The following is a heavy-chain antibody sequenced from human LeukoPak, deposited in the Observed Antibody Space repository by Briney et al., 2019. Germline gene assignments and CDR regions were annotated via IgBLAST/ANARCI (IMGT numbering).Heavy chain of an antibody. CDR1: GFKFSSYS. J-gene: IGHJ4*02. V-gene: IGHV3-48*04. Sequence: GGSLRLSCAASGFKFSSYSMNWVRQAPGKGLEWVSYISSSGSTKYYADSVKGRFTISRDNAKNSLYLQMNSLRAEDTAVYYCASEPPSSGSYYPYYFDYWGQGTLVTVSS. D-gene: IGHD1-26*01. CDR2: ISSSGSTK. CDR3: ASEPPSSGSYYPYYFDY.